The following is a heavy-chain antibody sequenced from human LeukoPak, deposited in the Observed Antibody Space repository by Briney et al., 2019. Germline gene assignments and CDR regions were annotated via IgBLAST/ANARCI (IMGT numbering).Heavy chain of an antibody. CDR2: IYYDGNN. J-gene: IGHJ4*02. CDR1: AGSISSDY. V-gene: IGHV4-59*12. D-gene: IGHD3-22*01. Sequence: SETLSLTCTFSAGSISSDYWSWIRQPPEKGLEWLGYIYYDGNNNYNPSLKSRVTMSVDTSKNQFSLKLSSVTAADTAVYYCATEYYYDSSGYYSLAYWGQGTLVTVSS. CDR3: ATEYYYDSSGYYSLAY.